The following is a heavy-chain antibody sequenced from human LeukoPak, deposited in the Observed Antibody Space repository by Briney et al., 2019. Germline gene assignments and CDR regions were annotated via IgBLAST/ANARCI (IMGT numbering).Heavy chain of an antibody. CDR3: TPDRSYAMEV. Sequence: GGSLRLSCAASGFTFNIRWMHWVRQAPGKGLVWVSRINSDGSSTNYANSVKGRFTISRDNAKNMVYLQMNSLRAEDTAVYYCTPDRSYAMEVWGQGATVAVS. CDR2: INSDGSST. CDR1: GFTFNIRW. J-gene: IGHJ6*02. V-gene: IGHV3-74*01.